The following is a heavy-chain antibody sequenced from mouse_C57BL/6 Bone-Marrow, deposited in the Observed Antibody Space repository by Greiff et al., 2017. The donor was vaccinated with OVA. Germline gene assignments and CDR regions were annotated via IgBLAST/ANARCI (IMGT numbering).Heavy chain of an antibody. D-gene: IGHD1-1*01. CDR2: IDPENGDT. J-gene: IGHJ4*01. Sequence: EVKLVESGAELVRPGASVKLSCTASGFNIKDDYMHWVKQRPEQGLEWIGWIDPENGDTEYASKFQGKATITADTSSNTAYLQLSSLTSEDTAVYYCTSITTVVATNYYAMDYWGQGTSVTVSS. CDR1: GFNIKDDY. V-gene: IGHV14-4*01. CDR3: TSITTVVATNYYAMDY.